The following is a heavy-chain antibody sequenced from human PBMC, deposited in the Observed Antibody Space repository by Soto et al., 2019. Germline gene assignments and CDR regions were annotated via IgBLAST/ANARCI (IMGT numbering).Heavy chain of an antibody. CDR1: GFTVSSNY. Sequence: GGSLRLSCAASGFTVSSNYMSWVRQAPGKGLEWVSVIYSGGSTYYADSVKGRFTISRDNSKNTLYLQMNSLRAEDTAVYYCARALAVAGPDYFDYWGQGTLVTVSS. CDR3: ARALAVAGPDYFDY. V-gene: IGHV3-53*01. J-gene: IGHJ4*02. D-gene: IGHD6-19*01. CDR2: IYSGGST.